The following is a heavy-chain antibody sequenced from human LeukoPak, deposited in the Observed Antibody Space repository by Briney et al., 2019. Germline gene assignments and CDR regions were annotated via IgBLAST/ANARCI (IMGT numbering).Heavy chain of an antibody. Sequence: QPGGSLRLSCAASGFTFDDYAMHWVRQAPGKGLEWVSLISGDGGSTYYADSVKGRFTISRDNSKNSLCLQMNSLRTEDTALYYCAKVSMPIVVVISKSYYFDYWGQGTLVTVSS. J-gene: IGHJ4*02. V-gene: IGHV3-43*02. D-gene: IGHD3-22*01. CDR2: ISGDGGST. CDR1: GFTFDDYA. CDR3: AKVSMPIVVVISKSYYFDY.